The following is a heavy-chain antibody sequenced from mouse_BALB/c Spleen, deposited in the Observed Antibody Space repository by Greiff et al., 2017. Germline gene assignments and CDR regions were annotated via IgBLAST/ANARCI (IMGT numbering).Heavy chain of an antibody. CDR2: ISSGSSTI. V-gene: IGHV5-17*02. CDR3: ARGGARATHYAMDY. Sequence: EVHLVESGGGLVQPGGSRKLSCAASGFTFSSFGMHWVRQAPEKGLEWVAYISSGSSTIYYADTVKGRFTISRDNPKNTLFLQMTSLRSEDSAMYYCARGGARATHYAMDYWGQGTSVTVSS. CDR1: GFTFSSFG. J-gene: IGHJ4*01. D-gene: IGHD3-1*01.